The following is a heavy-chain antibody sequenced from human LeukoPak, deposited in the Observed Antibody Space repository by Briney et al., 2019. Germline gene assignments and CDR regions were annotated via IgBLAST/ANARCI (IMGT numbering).Heavy chain of an antibody. Sequence: SETLSLTCTVSGGSISSYYWSWIRQPPGKGLEWIGYIYYSGSTNYNPSLKSRVTISVDTSKNQFSLKLSSVTAADTAVYYCARGRPHYSNYPNWFDPWGQETLVTVSS. D-gene: IGHD4-11*01. CDR2: IYYSGST. CDR1: GGSISSYY. V-gene: IGHV4-59*12. CDR3: ARGRPHYSNYPNWFDP. J-gene: IGHJ5*02.